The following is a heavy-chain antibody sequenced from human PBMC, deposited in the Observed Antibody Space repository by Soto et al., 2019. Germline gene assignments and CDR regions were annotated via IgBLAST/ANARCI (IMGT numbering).Heavy chain of an antibody. CDR2: INPDNGDT. J-gene: IGHJ5*02. CDR3: ATSYDSGFDP. D-gene: IGHD5-12*01. Sequence: QLQLVQSGAEVERPGASVRVSCKAYGYPFSKYGITWIRQAPGQGLEWMGWINPDNGDTNYAQKFQGRVTMTTDTSSNTAYMELRSLRSDDTAVYSCATSYDSGFDPWGQGTLVSVSS. CDR1: GYPFSKYG. V-gene: IGHV1-18*04.